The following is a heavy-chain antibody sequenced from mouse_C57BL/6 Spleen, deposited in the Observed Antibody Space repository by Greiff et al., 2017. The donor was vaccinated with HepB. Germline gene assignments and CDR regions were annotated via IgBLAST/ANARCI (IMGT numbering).Heavy chain of an antibody. Sequence: EVQLQQSGPELVKPGASVKISCKASGYSFTGYYMHWVKQSSEKSLEWIGEINPSTGGTSYNQKFKGKATLTVDKSSSTAYMQLKSLTSEDSAVYYCARGGPCDYWGQGTTLTVSS. CDR1: GYSFTGYY. V-gene: IGHV1-43*01. J-gene: IGHJ2*01. CDR2: INPSTGGT. CDR3: ARGGPCDY.